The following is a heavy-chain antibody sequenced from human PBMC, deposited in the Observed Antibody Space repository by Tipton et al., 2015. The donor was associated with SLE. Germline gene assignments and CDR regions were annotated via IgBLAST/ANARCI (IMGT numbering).Heavy chain of an antibody. CDR2: IYTSGSI. V-gene: IGHV4-61*02. CDR1: GGSISSGSYY. J-gene: IGHJ4*02. D-gene: IGHD6-6*01. CDR3: AREKYSSSSLDY. Sequence: TLSLTCTVSGGSISSGSYYWSWIRQPAGKGLEWIGRIYTSGSINYNPSLKSRVTISVDTSKNQFSLKLSSVTAADTAVYYCAREKYSSSSLDYWGQGTLVTVSS.